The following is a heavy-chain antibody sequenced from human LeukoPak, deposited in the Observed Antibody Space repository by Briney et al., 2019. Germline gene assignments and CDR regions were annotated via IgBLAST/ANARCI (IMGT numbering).Heavy chain of an antibody. CDR1: GGSFSTYY. J-gene: IGHJ5*02. CDR3: ARARRPMGATRGYNWFDP. V-gene: IGHV4-34*01. D-gene: IGHD1-26*01. CDR2: INHSGST. Sequence: PSETLSLTCAVYGGSFSTYYWSWIRQPPGKGLEWIGEINHSGSTNYNPSLKSRVTISVDTSKNQFSLKLSSVTAADTAVYYCARARRPMGATRGYNWFDPWGQGTLVAVSS.